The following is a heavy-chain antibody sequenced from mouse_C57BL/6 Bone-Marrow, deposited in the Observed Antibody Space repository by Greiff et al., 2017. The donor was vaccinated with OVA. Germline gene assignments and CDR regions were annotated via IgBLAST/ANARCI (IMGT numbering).Heavy chain of an antibody. CDR2: IWSGGST. CDR1: GFSLTSYG. J-gene: IGHJ1*03. CDR3: ARNLGTGSYWYFDV. Sequence: QVQLKQSGPGLVQPSQSLSITCTVSGFSLTSYGVHWVRQSPGKGLEWLGVIWSGGSTDYNAAFISRLSISKDNSKSQVFFKMNSLQADDTAIYYCARNLGTGSYWYFDVWGTGTTVTVSS. D-gene: IGHD4-1*01. V-gene: IGHV2-2*01.